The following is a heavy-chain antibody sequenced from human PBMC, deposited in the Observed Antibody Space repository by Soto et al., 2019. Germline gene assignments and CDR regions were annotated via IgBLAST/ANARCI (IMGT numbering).Heavy chain of an antibody. Sequence: SETLSLTCAFYGGSFSGYYWSWIRQPPGKGLEWIGEINHSGSTNYNPSLKSRVTISVDTSKNQFSLKLSSVTAADTAVYYCARGGHGYRSSSLDYWGQGTLVTVSS. CDR2: INHSGST. CDR1: GGSFSGYY. J-gene: IGHJ4*02. CDR3: ARGGHGYRSSSLDY. D-gene: IGHD6-6*01. V-gene: IGHV4-34*01.